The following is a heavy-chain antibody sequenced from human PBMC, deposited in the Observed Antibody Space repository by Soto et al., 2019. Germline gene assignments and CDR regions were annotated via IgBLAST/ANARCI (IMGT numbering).Heavy chain of an antibody. D-gene: IGHD3-22*01. V-gene: IGHV1-46*01. Sequence: ASVKVSCKASGYSFSSYYMHWVRQAPGQGLEWMGIINPSDGSTTYAQKFQGRVTMTRDTSTSAVYMELSSLRSGDTAVYYCARNRYDSSGYYNSFFDPWGQGTLVTSPQ. CDR2: INPSDGST. J-gene: IGHJ5*02. CDR3: ARNRYDSSGYYNSFFDP. CDR1: GYSFSSYY.